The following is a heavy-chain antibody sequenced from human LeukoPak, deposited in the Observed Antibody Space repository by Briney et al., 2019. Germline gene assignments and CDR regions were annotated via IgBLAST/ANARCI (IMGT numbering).Heavy chain of an antibody. Sequence: GGSLRLSCAASGFTFSSYAMNWVRQAPGKGLEWVSGISGSGGKTYYADSVKGRFTISRDNSKNTLYLHLNSLRAEDTAVYYCASCEGSTSCYYVDYWGQGTLVTVSS. CDR1: GFTFSSYA. CDR3: ASCEGSTSCYYVDY. V-gene: IGHV3-23*01. D-gene: IGHD2-2*01. CDR2: ISGSGGKT. J-gene: IGHJ4*02.